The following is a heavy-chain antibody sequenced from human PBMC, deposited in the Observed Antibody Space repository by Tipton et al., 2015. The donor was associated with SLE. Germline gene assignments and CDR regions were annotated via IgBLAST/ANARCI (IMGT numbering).Heavy chain of an antibody. D-gene: IGHD3-22*01. CDR3: ARSCRYYDSSSGAFDI. CDR2: IYFTGST. CDR1: GGSVSSGSYY. V-gene: IGHV4-61*01. J-gene: IGHJ3*02. Sequence: GLVKPSETLSLSCTVSGGSVSSGSYYWSWTRQPPGKGLEWIGYIYFTGSTKYNPSLKSRVTISVDTSKNQFSLRLSSVTAADTAVYYCARSCRYYDSSSGAFDIWGQGTMVTVSS.